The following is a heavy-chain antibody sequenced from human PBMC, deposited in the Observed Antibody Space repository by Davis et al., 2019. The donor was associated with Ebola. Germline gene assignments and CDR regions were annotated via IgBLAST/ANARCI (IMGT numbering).Heavy chain of an antibody. D-gene: IGHD1-14*01. J-gene: IGHJ3*02. CDR1: GFTFTSSA. CDR2: IVVGSGNT. V-gene: IGHV1-58*01. CDR3: ATVNWNRNAFDI. Sequence: SVKVSCKASGFTFTSSAVQWVRQARGQRLEWIGWIVVGSGNTNYAQKFQERVTITRDMSTSTAYMELSSLRSEDTAVYYCATVNWNRNAFDIWGQGTMVTVSS.